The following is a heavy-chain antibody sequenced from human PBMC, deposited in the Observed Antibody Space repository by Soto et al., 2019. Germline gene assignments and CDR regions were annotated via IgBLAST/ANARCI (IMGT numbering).Heavy chain of an antibody. CDR3: ARDLKEYCSDGKCNWFDP. D-gene: IGHD2-15*01. V-gene: IGHV4-59*01. CDR2: ISYSGST. Sequence: QVQLQESGPGLVKPSDTLSLTCTVSGASITTYYWSWIRQPPGKGLEWIGYISYSGSTDYNPSLNVRVTISFGASKNQISLQRRSATAADAAVYYCARDLKEYCSDGKCNWFDPWGQGTLVTVSS. J-gene: IGHJ5*02. CDR1: GASITTYY.